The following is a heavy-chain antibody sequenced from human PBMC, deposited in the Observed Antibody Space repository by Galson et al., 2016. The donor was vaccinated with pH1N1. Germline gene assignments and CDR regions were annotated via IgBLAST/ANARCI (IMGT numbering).Heavy chain of an antibody. CDR1: GGSFSDYY. D-gene: IGHD6-19*01. CDR3: ARETLGVAGLDH. CDR2: VNPSGST. Sequence: SETLSLTCTVYGGSFSDYYWSWIRQPPGKGLEWIGEVNPSGSTIYNPSLKRRVTISVDTSKNHVSLRLSSLTAADTAVYYCARETLGVAGLDHWGQGTLVTVSS. V-gene: IGHV4-34*01. J-gene: IGHJ4*02.